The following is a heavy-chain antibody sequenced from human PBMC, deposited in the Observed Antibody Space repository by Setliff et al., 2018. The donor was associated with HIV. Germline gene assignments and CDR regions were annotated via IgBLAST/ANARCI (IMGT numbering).Heavy chain of an antibody. CDR3: ARGLSFYDPGGFDY. J-gene: IGHJ4*02. D-gene: IGHD3-22*01. CDR2: INHSGGT. Sequence: SETLSLTCSVTGGSIRSYYWSWIRQSPGKGLEWIGEINHSGGTNYNPSLKSRVTMSIDTSKNQFSLNVSSVTAADTAVYYCARGLSFYDPGGFDYWGQGTLVTVSS. CDR1: GGSIRSYY. V-gene: IGHV4-34*01.